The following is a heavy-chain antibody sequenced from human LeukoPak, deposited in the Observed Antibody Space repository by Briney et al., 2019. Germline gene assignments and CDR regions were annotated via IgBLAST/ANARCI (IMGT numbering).Heavy chain of an antibody. V-gene: IGHV3-53*01. CDR2: SYTGGSA. D-gene: IGHD1-14*01. CDR3: VRSSRGKGGPGIRYFDY. CDR1: GFNVSSNY. J-gene: IGHJ4*02. Sequence: GGSLRLSCAASGFNVSSNYIHWVRQAPGKGLEWISVSYTGGSAYYAESVKGRFTISRDNFKNAFYLQMKSLSAGDTAVYYCVRSSRGKGGPGIRYFDYWGQGTLVTVSS.